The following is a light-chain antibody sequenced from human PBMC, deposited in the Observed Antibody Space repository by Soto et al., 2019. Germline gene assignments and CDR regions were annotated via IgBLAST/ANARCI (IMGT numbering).Light chain of an antibody. CDR3: GAWDSSLSSGGI. Sequence: SVLTQPPSVSAAPGQMVTISCSGSSSNVGNNFVSWYQQFPGTAPKLLIYEKIQRPSGIPDRFSGSKSGTSATLDITGLQTGDEADYFCGAWDSSLSSGGIFGTGTKVTVL. V-gene: IGLV1-51*02. CDR1: SSNVGNNF. CDR2: EKI. J-gene: IGLJ1*01.